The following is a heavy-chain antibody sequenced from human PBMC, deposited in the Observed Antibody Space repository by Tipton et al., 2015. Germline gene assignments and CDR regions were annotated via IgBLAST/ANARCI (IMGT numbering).Heavy chain of an antibody. D-gene: IGHD5-24*01. Sequence: LRLSCTVSGGSVTSGSYYWSWIRQPPGKGLEWIGYISYTDGAHYNPALKSRVTISVDTSKNQFSLTLNSVAAADTAVYYCARDLEHGMDVWGHWTTVTVSS. J-gene: IGHJ6*02. CDR1: GGSVTSGSYY. V-gene: IGHV4-61*01. CDR3: ARDLEHGMDV. CDR2: ISYTDGA.